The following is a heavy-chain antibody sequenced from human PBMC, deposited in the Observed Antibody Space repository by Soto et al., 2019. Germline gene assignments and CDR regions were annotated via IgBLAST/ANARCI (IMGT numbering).Heavy chain of an antibody. CDR1: GGSISSYY. V-gene: IGHV4-59*01. D-gene: IGHD3-10*01. CDR3: ARAPKVLLGFGELLPGRMDV. CDR2: IYYSGST. Sequence: PSETLSLTCTGSGGSISSYYWSWIRQPPGKGLEWIGYIYYSGSTNYNPSLKSRVTISVDTSKNQFSLKLSSVTAADTAVYYCARAPKVLLGFGELLPGRMDVWGQGTTVTV. J-gene: IGHJ6*02.